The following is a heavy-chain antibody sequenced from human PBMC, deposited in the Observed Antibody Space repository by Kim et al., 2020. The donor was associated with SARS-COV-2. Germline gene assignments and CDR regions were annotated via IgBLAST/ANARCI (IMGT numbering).Heavy chain of an antibody. Sequence: GGSLRLSCAASGFTFSNAWMSWVRQAPGKGLEWVGRIKSKTDGGTTDYAAPVKGRFTISRDDSKNTLYLQMNSLKTENTAVNYCTTSGVYYYYDMDVWGQETTVTVSS. D-gene: IGHD3-10*01. V-gene: IGHV3-15*01. CDR1: GFTFSNAW. CDR2: IKSKTDGGTT. CDR3: TTSGVYYYYDMDV. J-gene: IGHJ6*02.